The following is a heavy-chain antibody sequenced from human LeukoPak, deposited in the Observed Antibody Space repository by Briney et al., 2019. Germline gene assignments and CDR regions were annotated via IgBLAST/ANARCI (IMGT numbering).Heavy chain of an antibody. J-gene: IGHJ4*02. V-gene: IGHV3-23*01. CDR3: AKRGDPYYFDY. CDR1: GFTFSSSA. CDR2: ISDSGDGT. Sequence: GGSLRLSCAASGFTFSSSAMSWVRQAPGKGLEWVSVISDSGDGTYYADSVKGRFTISRDNSKNTLYLQLNSLRAEDTAVYHCAKRGDPYYFDYWGQGALVTVSA. D-gene: IGHD2-21*02.